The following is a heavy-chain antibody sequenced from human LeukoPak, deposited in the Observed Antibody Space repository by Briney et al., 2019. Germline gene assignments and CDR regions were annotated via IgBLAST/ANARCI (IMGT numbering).Heavy chain of an antibody. V-gene: IGHV3-7*01. J-gene: IGHJ4*02. CDR2: IKQDGSDK. CDR1: GFIFSTYW. D-gene: IGHD3-10*01. Sequence: GGSLRLSCAASGFIFSTYWMTWVRQAPGQGLEWVANIKQDGSDKYYVDFVKGRFTISRDNAKNSLYLQMNSLRAEDTAVYYCARDSWFGEFFDYWGQGTLVTVSS. CDR3: ARDSWFGEFFDY.